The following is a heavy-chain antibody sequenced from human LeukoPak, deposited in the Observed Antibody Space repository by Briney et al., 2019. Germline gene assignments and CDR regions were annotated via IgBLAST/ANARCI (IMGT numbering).Heavy chain of an antibody. Sequence: PGGSLRLSCAASGFTFSSYWMSWVRQAPGKGLEWVANIKQDGSEKYYVDSVKGRFTISRDNAKNSLYLHMNSLRAEDTAVYYCARGPPPYDARYYYGSGSYYWGQGTLVTVSS. J-gene: IGHJ4*02. V-gene: IGHV3-7*03. CDR2: IKQDGSEK. CDR3: ARGPPPYDARYYYGSGSYY. CDR1: GFTFSSYW. D-gene: IGHD3-10*01.